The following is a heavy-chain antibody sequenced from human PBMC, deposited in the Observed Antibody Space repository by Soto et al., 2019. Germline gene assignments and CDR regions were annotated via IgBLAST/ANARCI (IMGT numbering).Heavy chain of an antibody. CDR1: GGSLSGYY. D-gene: IGHD3-16*01. V-gene: IGHV4-34*01. Sequence: SETLSLTCAVYGGSLSGYYWSWVRQSPGKGLEWIGEVDDHGGINPNPSLASRVTILRDTSKNQLSLQLTSLTAADTAVYYCARGMGLGLGEQTALGFWGQGTLVTVSS. CDR3: ARGMGLGLGEQTALGF. J-gene: IGHJ4*02. CDR2: VDDHGGI.